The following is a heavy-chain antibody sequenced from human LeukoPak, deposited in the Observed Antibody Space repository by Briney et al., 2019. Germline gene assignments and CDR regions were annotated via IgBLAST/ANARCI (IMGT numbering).Heavy chain of an antibody. CDR2: INPSGGST. D-gene: IGHD3-22*01. Sequence: ASVKVSCKASGYTFTSYYMHWVRQAPGQGLEWMGIINPSGGSTSYAQKFQGRVTMTRDTSTSTVYMELSSLRSEDAAVYYCARDYYDSSVRTYYGMDVWGQGTTVTVSS. CDR1: GYTFTSYY. V-gene: IGHV1-46*01. J-gene: IGHJ6*02. CDR3: ARDYYDSSVRTYYGMDV.